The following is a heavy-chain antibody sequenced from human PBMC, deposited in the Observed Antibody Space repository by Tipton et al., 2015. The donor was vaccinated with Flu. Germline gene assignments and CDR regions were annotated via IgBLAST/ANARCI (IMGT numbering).Heavy chain of an antibody. CDR3: ATYYYGSGTQSAFDY. Sequence: TLSLTCTVSGGSVSSSDFYWGWVRQPPGKGPEWIGSIFHSGTTYYDLSLKSRVTISVDTSKNQFSLKLSSVTAADTAVYYCATYYYGSGTQSAFDYWGQGTLVTVSS. CDR1: GGSVSSSDFY. D-gene: IGHD3-10*01. CDR2: IFHSGTT. V-gene: IGHV4-39*07. J-gene: IGHJ4*02.